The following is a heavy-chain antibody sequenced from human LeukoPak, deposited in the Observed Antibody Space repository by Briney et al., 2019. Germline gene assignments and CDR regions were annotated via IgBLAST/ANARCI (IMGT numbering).Heavy chain of an antibody. CDR2: IHYSGSS. CDR1: GGSISTYY. Sequence: PSETLSLTCAVSGGSISTYYWSWIRQPPGKGLEWIGYIHYSGSSNYNPSLKSRVTISLDTSKNQFSLKLSSVTAADTAVYYCARSSQIAAAPIGYWGQGTPGTGSS. D-gene: IGHD6-13*01. J-gene: IGHJ4*02. V-gene: IGHV4-59*12. CDR3: ARSSQIAAAPIGY.